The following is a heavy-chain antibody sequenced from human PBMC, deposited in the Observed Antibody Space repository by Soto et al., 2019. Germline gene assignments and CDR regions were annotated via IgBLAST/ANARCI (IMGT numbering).Heavy chain of an antibody. CDR3: AKEAIRGIQIDN. CDR1: VLAMISYA. V-gene: IGHV3-23*01. Sequence: PGGSLRLSCSASVLAMISYAMGGFLQAPGKGLQWVSSINVGVITTYYADSVKGRFNISRDNSKNILYLQLNSLRTEDTAVYYCAKEAIRGIQIDNWGQGTMVTVSS. J-gene: IGHJ4*02. D-gene: IGHD3-22*01. CDR2: INVGVITT.